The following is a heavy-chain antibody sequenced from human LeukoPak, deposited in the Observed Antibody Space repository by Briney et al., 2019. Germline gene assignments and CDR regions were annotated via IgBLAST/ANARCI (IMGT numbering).Heavy chain of an antibody. CDR3: ASGVWFGDDAFDI. CDR2: INPNSGGT. Sequence: GASVKVSCKASGYTFSSYGISWVRQAPGQGLEWMGWINPNSGGTNYAQKFQGRVTMTRDTSISTAYMELSRLRSDDTAVYYCASGVWFGDDAFDIWGQGTMVTVSS. D-gene: IGHD3-10*01. J-gene: IGHJ3*02. CDR1: GYTFSSYG. V-gene: IGHV1-2*02.